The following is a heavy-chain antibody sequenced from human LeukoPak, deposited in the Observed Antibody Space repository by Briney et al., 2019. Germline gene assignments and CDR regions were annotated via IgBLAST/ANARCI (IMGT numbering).Heavy chain of an antibody. CDR1: GYTFTSYG. V-gene: IGHV1-18*01. Sequence: ASVKVSCKASGYTFTSYGISWVRQAPGQGLEWMGWISAYNGNTNYAQKLQGRVTMTTDTSTSTAYMELRSLRSDDTAVYYCAKDQPRGYYDSSGYYPIDYWGQGTLVTVSS. J-gene: IGHJ4*02. D-gene: IGHD3-22*01. CDR2: ISAYNGNT. CDR3: AKDQPRGYYDSSGYYPIDY.